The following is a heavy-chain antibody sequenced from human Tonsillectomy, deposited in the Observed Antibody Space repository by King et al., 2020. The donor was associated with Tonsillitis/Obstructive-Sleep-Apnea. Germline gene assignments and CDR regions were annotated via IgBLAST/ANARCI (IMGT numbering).Heavy chain of an antibody. J-gene: IGHJ4*02. CDR1: GFTFSDYY. Sequence: VQLVESGGGLVKPGGSLRLSCAASGFTFSDYYMSWIRQAPGKGLEWVSYISSSSSYTNYADSVKGRFTISRDNAKNSLYLQMNSLRAEVTAVYYCARVGPIFGVVIPYVGDWGQGTLVTVSS. CDR2: ISSSSSYT. D-gene: IGHD3-3*01. CDR3: ARVGPIFGVVIPYVGD. V-gene: IGHV3-11*05.